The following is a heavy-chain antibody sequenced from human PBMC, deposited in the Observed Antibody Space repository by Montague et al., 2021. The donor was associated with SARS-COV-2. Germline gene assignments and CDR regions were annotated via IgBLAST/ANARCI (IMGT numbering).Heavy chain of an antibody. CDR2: MYSAGNT. CDR1: GLIVASNY. Sequence: SLRLSCATPGLIVASNYMSWVRQAPGKGLEWVSLMYSAGNTYYADSVKGRFSISRDNSNNTLYLHMNSLRPEDTAVYYCVRRDGYTPSWGQGTLVTVSS. D-gene: IGHD5-24*01. J-gene: IGHJ5*02. CDR3: VRRDGYTPS. V-gene: IGHV3-53*05.